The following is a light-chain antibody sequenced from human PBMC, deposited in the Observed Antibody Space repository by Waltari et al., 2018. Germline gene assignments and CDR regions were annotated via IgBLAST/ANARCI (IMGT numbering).Light chain of an antibody. CDR3: QQYDTSPGT. V-gene: IGKV3-20*01. CDR2: GAL. Sequence: DIVLTQSPGTLSLSPGEKAILPCRASQSLKVAYVAWYQQRSGQAPRLLIYGALYRAADIPDRFSGSGSGTDFTLTITRLEPEDFAVYYCQQYDTSPGTFGQGTKLEMK. CDR1: QSLKVAY. J-gene: IGKJ2*01.